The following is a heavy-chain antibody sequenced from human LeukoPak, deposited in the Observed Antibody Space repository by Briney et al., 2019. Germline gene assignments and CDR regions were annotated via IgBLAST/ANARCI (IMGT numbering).Heavy chain of an antibody. CDR1: GGSISSYY. Sequence: SETLSLTCTVSGGSISSYYWSWIRQPPGKGLEWIGYIYYSGSTNYNPSLKSRVTISVDTSKNQFSLKVTSVTAADTAMYYCARLIDGDYANTHFDYWGQGTRVTVSS. J-gene: IGHJ4*02. D-gene: IGHD4-17*01. CDR3: ARLIDGDYANTHFDY. CDR2: IYYSGST. V-gene: IGHV4-59*08.